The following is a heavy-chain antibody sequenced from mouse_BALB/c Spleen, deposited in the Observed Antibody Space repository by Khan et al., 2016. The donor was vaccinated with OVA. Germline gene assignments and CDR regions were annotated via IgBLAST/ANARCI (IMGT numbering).Heavy chain of an antibody. J-gene: IGHJ4*01. V-gene: IGHV5-17*02. CDR2: ISSGSSTI. Sequence: EVELVESGGGLVQPGGSRKLSCAASGFTFSSFGMHWVRQAPEKGLEWVAYISSGSSTIYYADTVKGRFTISRDNPKNTLFLQMTSLRSADTAMYYCARREAMDYWGQGTSVTVSS. CDR3: ARREAMDY. CDR1: GFTFSSFG.